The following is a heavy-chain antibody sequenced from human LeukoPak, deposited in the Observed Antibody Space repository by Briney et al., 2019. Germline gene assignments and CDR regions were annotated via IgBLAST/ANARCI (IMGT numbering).Heavy chain of an antibody. CDR1: GYTFTGYY. D-gene: IGHD6-13*01. J-gene: IGHJ4*02. Sequence: ASVKVSRKASGYTFTGYYMHWVRQAPGQGLEWMGWINPNSGGTNYAQKFQGRVTMTRDTSISTAYMELSRLRSDDTAVYYCARDLVSSSWYLGDYWGQGTLVTVSS. V-gene: IGHV1-2*02. CDR2: INPNSGGT. CDR3: ARDLVSSSWYLGDY.